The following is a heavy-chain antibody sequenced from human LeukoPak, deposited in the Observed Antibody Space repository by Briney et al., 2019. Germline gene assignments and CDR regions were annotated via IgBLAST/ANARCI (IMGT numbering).Heavy chain of an antibody. V-gene: IGHV1-2*02. Sequence: ASVTVSCKASGYTFTGYYMHWVRQAPGQGLEWMGWINPNSGGTNYAQKFQGRVTMTRDTSISTAYMELSRLRSDDTAVYYCARDHWGAVASFDYWGQGTLVTVSS. D-gene: IGHD6-19*01. CDR2: INPNSGGT. J-gene: IGHJ4*02. CDR3: ARDHWGAVASFDY. CDR1: GYTFTGYY.